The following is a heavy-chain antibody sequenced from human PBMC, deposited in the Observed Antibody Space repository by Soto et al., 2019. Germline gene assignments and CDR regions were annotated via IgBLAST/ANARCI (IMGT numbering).Heavy chain of an antibody. D-gene: IGHD3-3*01. V-gene: IGHV2-5*02. Sequence: QITLKESGPTLVKPTQTLTLTCTCSGFSISTSEVGVGWIRQRPGEALEWRALIYWDDDKRSRPSLKSRVTITKDTSKNQVVLTMTNMDPVDTATYYCAHKSALRCVEVRRGHWFDPWGQGTLVTVAA. CDR2: IYWDDDK. CDR1: GFSISTSEVG. CDR3: AHKSALRCVEVRRGHWFDP. J-gene: IGHJ5*02.